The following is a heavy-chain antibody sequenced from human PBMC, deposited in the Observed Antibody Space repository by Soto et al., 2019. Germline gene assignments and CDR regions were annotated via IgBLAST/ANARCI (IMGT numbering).Heavy chain of an antibody. CDR1: GFTFSNSA. CDR3: AKVRAGIDVEFDY. Sequence: VGSLRLSCAASGFTFSNSAMTWVRQAPAKGLEWVSTIRDSDSGGSTFYADSVKGRFTISRDDSKNTLYLQMSSLRAEDTAMYYCAKVRAGIDVEFDYWGQGALVTVSS. V-gene: IGHV3-23*01. J-gene: IGHJ4*02. CDR2: IRDSDSGGST. D-gene: IGHD3-10*01.